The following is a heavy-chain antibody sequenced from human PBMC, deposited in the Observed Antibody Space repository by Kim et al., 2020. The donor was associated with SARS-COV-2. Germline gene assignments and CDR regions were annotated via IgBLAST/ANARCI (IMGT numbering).Heavy chain of an antibody. CDR1: GFTFSGSA. V-gene: IGHV3-73*01. CDR3: TSPGNYYGMDV. Sequence: GGSLRLSCAASGFTFSGSAMHWVRQASGKGLEWVGRIRSKANSYATAYAASVKGRFTISRDDSKNTAYLQMNSLKTEDTAVYYCTSPGNYYGMDVWGQGTTVTVSS. CDR2: IRSKANSYAT. J-gene: IGHJ6*02.